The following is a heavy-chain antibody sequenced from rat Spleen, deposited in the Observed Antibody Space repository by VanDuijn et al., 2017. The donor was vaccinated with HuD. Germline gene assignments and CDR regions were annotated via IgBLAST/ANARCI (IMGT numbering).Heavy chain of an antibody. Sequence: EVQLVESGGGLVQPGRSMKLSCAASGLSFSNYDMAWVRQAPTKGLEWVASISTGGGNAYYRDSVRGRFTISRDNAENIQYLQMDSLRSEDTATYYCARGGFFRYWGQGVMVTVSS. CDR3: ARGGFFRY. CDR2: ISTGGGNA. CDR1: GLSFSNYD. J-gene: IGHJ2*01. D-gene: IGHD1-6*01. V-gene: IGHV5S13*01.